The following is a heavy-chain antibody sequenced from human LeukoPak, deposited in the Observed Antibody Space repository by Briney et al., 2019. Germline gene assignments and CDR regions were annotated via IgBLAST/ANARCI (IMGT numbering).Heavy chain of an antibody. CDR2: ISWNSGSI. CDR3: ATSRSFDY. J-gene: IGHJ4*02. CDR1: GFTFDDYA. V-gene: IGHV3-9*01. Sequence: PGGSLRLSCAASGFTFDDYAMHWVRQAPGKGLEWVSGISWNSGSIGYADSVKGRFTISRDNAKNSVYLQMNSLRAEDTAVYYCATSRSFDYWGQGTLVTVSS.